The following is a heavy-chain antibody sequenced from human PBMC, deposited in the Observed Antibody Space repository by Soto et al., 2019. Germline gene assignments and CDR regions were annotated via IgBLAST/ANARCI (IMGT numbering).Heavy chain of an antibody. Sequence: PSETLSLTCTVSGGSISSSGYYWGWIRQPPGKGLEWIGSIYYSGSTYYNPSLKSRVTISVDTSKNQFSLKLSSVTAADTAVYYCARQAVAGLPGYYYGMDVWGQGTTVTVSS. CDR1: GGSISSSGYY. D-gene: IGHD6-19*01. V-gene: IGHV4-39*07. J-gene: IGHJ6*02. CDR3: ARQAVAGLPGYYYGMDV. CDR2: IYYSGST.